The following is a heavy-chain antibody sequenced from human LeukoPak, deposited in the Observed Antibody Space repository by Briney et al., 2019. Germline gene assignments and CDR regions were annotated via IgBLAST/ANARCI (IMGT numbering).Heavy chain of an antibody. D-gene: IGHD5-18*01. J-gene: IGHJ4*02. CDR3: ARIERGYSYGTRLYYFDY. Sequence: GGSLRLSCAASGFTFSSYAMSWVRQAPGKGLEWVSAISGSGGSTYYADSVKGRFTTSRDNSKNTLYLQMNSLRAEDTAVYYCARIERGYSYGTRLYYFDYWGQGTLVTVSS. V-gene: IGHV3-23*01. CDR1: GFTFSSYA. CDR2: ISGSGGST.